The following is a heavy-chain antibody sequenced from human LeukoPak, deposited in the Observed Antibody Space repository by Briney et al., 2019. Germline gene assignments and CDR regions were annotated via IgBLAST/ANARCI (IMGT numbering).Heavy chain of an antibody. CDR1: GFTFSSTS. Sequence: GGSLRLSCAASGFTFSSTSMSWVRQAPGKGLEWVAVTVGGGDGTYYADSVKGRFTISRDNSNNTLYLQMNSLRAEDTAVYYCAKSASGVLMYFDYWGQGTLVTVSS. CDR2: TVGGGDGT. J-gene: IGHJ4*02. V-gene: IGHV3-23*01. D-gene: IGHD1-26*01. CDR3: AKSASGVLMYFDY.